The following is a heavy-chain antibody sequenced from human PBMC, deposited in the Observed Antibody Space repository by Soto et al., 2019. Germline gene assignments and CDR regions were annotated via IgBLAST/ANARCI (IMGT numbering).Heavy chain of an antibody. Sequence: EVQLVESGGDLVQPGGSLRLSCAASGFTFSSYEMNWVRQAPGKGLEWVSYIGSSGGPIYYADSVKGRFTISRDNAKNSLFLQMNSLRVEDTALYYCARTVGFDPCGQGTLVTVSS. CDR3: ARTVGFDP. CDR1: GFTFSSYE. CDR2: IGSSGGPI. J-gene: IGHJ5*02. V-gene: IGHV3-48*03. D-gene: IGHD4-17*01.